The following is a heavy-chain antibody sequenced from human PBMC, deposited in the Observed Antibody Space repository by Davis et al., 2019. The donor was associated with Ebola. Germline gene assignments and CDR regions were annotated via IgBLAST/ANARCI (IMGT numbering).Heavy chain of an antibody. J-gene: IGHJ5*01. CDR1: GYIFTAFY. CDR2: ISAYSGSA. CDR3: ARGLAAAGLDS. D-gene: IGHD6-13*01. Sequence: ASVKVSCKGSGYIFTAFYLHWVRQAPGQGLEWMGWISAYSGSANYAHNLQGRVTMTKETSTTTAYMELRNLTSDDTAVYYCARGLAAAGLDSWGQGTLVTVSS. V-gene: IGHV1-18*04.